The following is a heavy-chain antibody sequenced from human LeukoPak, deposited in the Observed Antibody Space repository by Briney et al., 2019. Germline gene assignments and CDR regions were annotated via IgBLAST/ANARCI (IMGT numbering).Heavy chain of an antibody. J-gene: IGHJ4*02. Sequence: PSETLSLTCGVSGGSIRSTNWWSWVRQPPGQGLEWIGEISLSGQTNFNPSLNGRVTMSLDESRNQLSLKLTSVTAADTAVYYCAREDADYYGSGSSYWGQGTLVTVSS. D-gene: IGHD3-10*01. V-gene: IGHV4/OR15-8*02. CDR2: ISLSGQT. CDR1: GGSIRSTNW. CDR3: AREDADYYGSGSSY.